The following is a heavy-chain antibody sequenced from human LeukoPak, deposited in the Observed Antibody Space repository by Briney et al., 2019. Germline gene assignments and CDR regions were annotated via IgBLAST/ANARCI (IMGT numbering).Heavy chain of an antibody. CDR1: GGTFSSYA. CDR2: IIPILGIA. J-gene: IGHJ4*02. CDR3: ARDLGTRAQSGSGIDY. D-gene: IGHD3-16*01. V-gene: IGHV1-69*10. Sequence: SVKVSCKASGGTFSSYAISWVRQAPGQGLEWMGRIIPILGIANYAQKLQGRVTMSTDTSTSTAYMELRSLRSDDTAVYYCARDLGTRAQSGSGIDYWGQGTLVTVSS.